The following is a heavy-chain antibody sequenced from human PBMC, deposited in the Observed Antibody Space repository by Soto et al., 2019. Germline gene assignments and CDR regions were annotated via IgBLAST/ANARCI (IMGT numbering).Heavy chain of an antibody. CDR3: ARCGTAARRHQNWFDP. Sequence: SETLSLTCAVSGGSISSGGYSWSWIRQPPGKGLEWIGYIYHSGSTYYNPSLKSRVTISVDRSKNQFSLKLSSVTAADTAVYYCARCGTAARRHQNWFDPWGQGTLVTVSS. CDR1: GGSISSGGYS. V-gene: IGHV4-30-2*01. CDR2: IYHSGST. J-gene: IGHJ5*02. D-gene: IGHD6-6*01.